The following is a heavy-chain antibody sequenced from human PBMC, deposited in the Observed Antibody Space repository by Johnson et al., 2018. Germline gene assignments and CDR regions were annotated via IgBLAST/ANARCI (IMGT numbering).Heavy chain of an antibody. D-gene: IGHD2-15*01. Sequence: VQLVQSGAEVKKPGESLKISCKGSGYSFTSYWIGWVRQMPGKGLEWMGIIYPGDSDTRYSPSFQGQVTISADKYIRTAYLQWRSLKAPDTAMYYCPRPGVVAAIELQLFVVGAFDIWGQGTMVTVSS. CDR3: PRPGVVAAIELQLFVVGAFDI. J-gene: IGHJ3*02. CDR1: GYSFTSYW. V-gene: IGHV5-51*03. CDR2: IYPGDSDT.